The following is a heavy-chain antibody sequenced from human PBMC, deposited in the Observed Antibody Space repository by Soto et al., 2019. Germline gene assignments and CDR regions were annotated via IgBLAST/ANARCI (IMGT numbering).Heavy chain of an antibody. CDR3: AKKVNSGSGSQYFDY. J-gene: IGHJ4*02. CDR2: FRAGGDDGTT. V-gene: IGHV3-23*01. Sequence: GGSLRLSCVASGFTFSSYSMSWVRQAPGKGLEWVSGFRAGGDDGTTYYADSVKGRFTIARDNSKNTLFLQMNSLRAEDTAIYYCAKKVNSGSGSQYFDYFGQGTLVTVSS. CDR1: GFTFSSYS. D-gene: IGHD3-10*01.